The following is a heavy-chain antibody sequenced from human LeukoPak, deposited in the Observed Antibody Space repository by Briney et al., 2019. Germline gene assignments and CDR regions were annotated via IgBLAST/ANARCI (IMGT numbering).Heavy chain of an antibody. CDR1: GGSISSYY. D-gene: IGHD5-24*01. V-gene: IGHV4-59*08. CDR3: ARQGRWLPHFFDY. Sequence: PSETLSLTCTVSGGSISSYYWSWIRQPPRKGLEWIGYIYYSGSTNYNPSLKSRVTISVDTSKNQFSLKLSSVTAADTAVYYCARQGRWLPHFFDYWGQGTLVTVSS. J-gene: IGHJ4*02. CDR2: IYYSGST.